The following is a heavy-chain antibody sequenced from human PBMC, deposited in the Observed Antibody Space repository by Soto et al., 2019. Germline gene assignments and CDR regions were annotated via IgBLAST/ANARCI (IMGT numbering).Heavy chain of an antibody. Sequence: QPGGSLRLSCAASGFTFNTFVMTWVRQAPGKGLEWVSSISGSGVTTHYADSVKGRFTISRDNSKNTLHLQMSTLRAEDTAVYFCARTSSYDFWSGFLYWGQGILVTVSS. D-gene: IGHD3-3*01. CDR1: GFTFNTFV. CDR2: ISGSGVTT. J-gene: IGHJ4*02. CDR3: ARTSSYDFWSGFLY. V-gene: IGHV3-23*01.